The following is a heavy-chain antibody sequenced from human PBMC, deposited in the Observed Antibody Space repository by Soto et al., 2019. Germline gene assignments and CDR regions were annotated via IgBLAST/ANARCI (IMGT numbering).Heavy chain of an antibody. D-gene: IGHD2-2*01. CDR3: AKSPRGCISTSCYAYYYYGMDV. CDR2: ISYDGSNK. J-gene: IGHJ6*02. CDR1: GFTFSSYG. V-gene: IGHV3-30*18. Sequence: QVQLVESGGGVVQPGRSLRLSCAASGFTFSSYGMHWVRQAPGKGLEWVAVISYDGSNKYYADSVKGRFTISRDNSKNXXYXQXXSLRAEDTAVYYCAKSPRGCISTSCYAYYYYGMDVWGQGTTVTVSS.